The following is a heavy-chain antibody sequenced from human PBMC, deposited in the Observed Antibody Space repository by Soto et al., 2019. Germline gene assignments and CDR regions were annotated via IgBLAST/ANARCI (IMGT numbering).Heavy chain of an antibody. CDR2: IRSKVNSYAT. Sequence: PGGSLRLSCAASGFTFSGSAMHWVRQASGKGLEWVGRIRSKVNSYATAYAASVKGRFTISRDDSKNTAYLQMNSLKTEDTAVYDCTRQRRYSCGQCWFDPWGQGTLVTVSS. D-gene: IGHD5-18*01. J-gene: IGHJ5*02. CDR1: GFTFSGSA. V-gene: IGHV3-73*01. CDR3: TRQRRYSCGQCWFDP.